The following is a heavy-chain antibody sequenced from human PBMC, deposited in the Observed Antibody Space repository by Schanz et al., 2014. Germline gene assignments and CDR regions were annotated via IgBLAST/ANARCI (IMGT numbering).Heavy chain of an antibody. CDR3: ATQYCSGTTCYTDSWDH. CDR2: ISGSGGST. Sequence: EVQLVESGGGLVKPGGSLRLSCAASGFTFSSYSMNWVRQAPGKGLEWVSAISGSGGSTYYADSVKGRFTISRDNAKNSLYLQMNSLRAEDTAVYYCATQYCSGTTCYTDSWDHWGQGTLVTVSS. V-gene: IGHV3-21*04. D-gene: IGHD2-2*02. J-gene: IGHJ4*01. CDR1: GFTFSSYS.